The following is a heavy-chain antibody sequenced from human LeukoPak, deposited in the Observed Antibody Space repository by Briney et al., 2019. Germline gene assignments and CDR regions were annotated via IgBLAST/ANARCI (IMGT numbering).Heavy chain of an antibody. V-gene: IGHV1-18*01. CDR1: GYTFTSYG. CDR3: ARFYDRAAGTTYYGMDV. J-gene: IGHJ6*02. CDR2: ISAYNGNT. D-gene: IGHD6-13*01. Sequence: GASVKVSCKASGYTFTSYGISWVRQAPGQGLEWMGWISAYNGNTNCAQKLQGRVTMTTDTSTSTAYMELRSLRSDDTAVYYCARFYDRAAGTTYYGMDVWGQGTTVTVSS.